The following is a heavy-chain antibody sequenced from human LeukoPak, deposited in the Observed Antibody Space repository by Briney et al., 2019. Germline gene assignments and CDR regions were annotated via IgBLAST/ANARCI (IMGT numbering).Heavy chain of an antibody. Sequence: SETLSLTCTVSGGSISSSSYYWSWIRQPAGKGLEWIGRIYTSGSTNYNPSLKSRVTISVDTSKNQFSLKLSSVTAADTAVYYCARDGSGYSFDYWGQGTLVTVSS. V-gene: IGHV4-61*02. D-gene: IGHD3-22*01. CDR1: GGSISSSSYY. CDR2: IYTSGST. CDR3: ARDGSGYSFDY. J-gene: IGHJ4*02.